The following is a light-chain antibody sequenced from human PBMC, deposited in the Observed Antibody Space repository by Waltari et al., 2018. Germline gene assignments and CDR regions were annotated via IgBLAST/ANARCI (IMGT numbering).Light chain of an antibody. CDR1: QRVSRA. CDR3: QHYLRLPVT. J-gene: IGKJ1*01. Sequence: EIVLTQSPVTLSLSLGERATLSCRASQRVSRALTWYQQKPGQAPRLLIYGASTRATGIPDRFSGSGSGTDFSLTISRLEPDDFAVYYCQHYLRLPVTFGQGTTVEI. V-gene: IGKV3-20*01. CDR2: GAS.